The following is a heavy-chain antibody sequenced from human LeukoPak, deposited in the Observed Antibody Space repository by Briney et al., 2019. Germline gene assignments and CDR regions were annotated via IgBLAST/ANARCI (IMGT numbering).Heavy chain of an antibody. J-gene: IGHJ3*02. Sequence: GGSLRLSCAASGFTFSSYAMHWVRQAPGKGLEWVAVISYDGSNKYYADSVKGRFTISRDNSKNTLYLQMNSLRAEDTAVYYCAKDRLSGWPNDAFDIWGQGTMVTVSS. CDR2: ISYDGSNK. D-gene: IGHD6-19*01. CDR3: AKDRLSGWPNDAFDI. V-gene: IGHV3-30-3*01. CDR1: GFTFSSYA.